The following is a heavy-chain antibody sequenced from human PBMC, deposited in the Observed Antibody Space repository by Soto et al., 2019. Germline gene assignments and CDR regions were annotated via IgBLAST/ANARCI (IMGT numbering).Heavy chain of an antibody. D-gene: IGHD2-15*01. V-gene: IGHV3-23*01. CDR2: ISGSGGST. J-gene: IGHJ4*02. CDR3: AKDSLYCSGGSCYYGGKFDY. Sequence: PGGSLRLSCAASGFTFSSYAMSWVRQAPGKGLEWVSAISGSGGSTYYADSVKGRFTISRDNSKNTLYLQMNSLRAEDTAVYYCAKDSLYCSGGSCYYGGKFDYWGQGTLVTVSS. CDR1: GFTFSSYA.